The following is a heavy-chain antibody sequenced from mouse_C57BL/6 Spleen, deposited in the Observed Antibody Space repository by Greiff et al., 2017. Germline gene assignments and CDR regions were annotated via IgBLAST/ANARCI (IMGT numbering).Heavy chain of an antibody. Sequence: EVQLQESGAELVRPGASVKLSCTASGFNIKDYYMHWVKQRPEQGLEWIGRIDPEDGDTEYAPKFQGKATMTADTSSHTAYLQLSSLTSEDTAVYYCTLLITTLGCWGQGTTLTVSS. CDR2: IDPEDGDT. CDR1: GFNIKDYY. J-gene: IGHJ2*01. D-gene: IGHD1-1*01. V-gene: IGHV14-1*01. CDR3: TLLITTLGC.